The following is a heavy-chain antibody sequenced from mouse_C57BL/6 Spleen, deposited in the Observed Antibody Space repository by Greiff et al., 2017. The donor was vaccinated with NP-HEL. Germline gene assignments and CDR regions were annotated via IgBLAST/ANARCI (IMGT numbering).Heavy chain of an antibody. Sequence: VQLQQPGAELVRPGSSVKLSCKASGYTFTSYWMHWVKQRPIQGLEWIGNIDPSDSETHYNQKFKDKATLTVDKSSSTAYMQLSSLTSEDSAVDYGARGGYDSPVDAMDYWGQGTSVTVSA. J-gene: IGHJ4*01. D-gene: IGHD2-2*01. V-gene: IGHV1-52*01. CDR1: GYTFTSYW. CDR2: IDPSDSET. CDR3: ARGGYDSPVDAMDY.